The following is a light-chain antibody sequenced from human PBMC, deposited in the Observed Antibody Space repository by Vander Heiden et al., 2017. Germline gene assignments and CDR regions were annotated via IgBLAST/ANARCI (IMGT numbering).Light chain of an antibody. CDR1: QDISNY. CDR2: DAS. V-gene: IGKV1-33*01. Sequence: DIQMTQSPSSLSASVGDRVTITCQASQDISNYLNWYQQKPGKAPKLLIYDASNLETGVQSRFSGSGSGTDFTFTISSLQPEDIATYYCQQYDNIPFGGGTKVEIK. J-gene: IGKJ4*01. CDR3: QQYDNIP.